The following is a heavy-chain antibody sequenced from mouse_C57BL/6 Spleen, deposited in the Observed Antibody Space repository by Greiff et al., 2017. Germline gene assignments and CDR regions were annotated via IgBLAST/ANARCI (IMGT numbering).Heavy chain of an antibody. CDR2: INPNNGGT. CDR3: ARGGYYSNYFDY. D-gene: IGHD2-3*01. CDR1: GYTFTDYY. J-gene: IGHJ2*01. Sequence: VQLQQSGPELVKPGASVKISCKASGYTFTDYYMNWVKQSHGKSLEWIGDINPNNGGTSYNQKFKGKATLTVDKSSSTAYMERRSLTSEDSAVYYCARGGYYSNYFDYWGQGTTLTVSS. V-gene: IGHV1-26*01.